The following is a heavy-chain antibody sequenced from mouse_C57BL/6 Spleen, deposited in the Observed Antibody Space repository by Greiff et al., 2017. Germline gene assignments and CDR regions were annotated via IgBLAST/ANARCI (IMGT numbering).Heavy chain of an antibody. D-gene: IGHD2-2*01. CDR2: IDPSDSET. V-gene: IGHV1-52*01. CDR3: ARMRYGYYIDY. J-gene: IGHJ2*01. Sequence: QVQLQQPGAELVRPGSSVKLSCKASGYTFTSYWMHWVKQRPIQGLEWIGNIDPSDSETHYNQKFKDKATLTVDKSSSTAYMQLSSLTSEDSAVYDCARMRYGYYIDYWGQGTTLTVSS. CDR1: GYTFTSYW.